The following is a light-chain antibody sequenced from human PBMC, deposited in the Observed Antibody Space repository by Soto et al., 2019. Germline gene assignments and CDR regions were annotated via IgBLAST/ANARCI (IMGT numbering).Light chain of an antibody. CDR2: GAS. Sequence: ENVLTQSPGTLSLSPGDRATISCRASQNVDNNFLAWYQQKPGQPPRLLIFGASIRAAGIPDRFSGSGSGTDFTLSISRLEPEDFVVYHCQQYGSLPYTFGQGTKLDI. CDR3: QQYGSLPYT. V-gene: IGKV3-20*01. J-gene: IGKJ2*01. CDR1: QNVDNNF.